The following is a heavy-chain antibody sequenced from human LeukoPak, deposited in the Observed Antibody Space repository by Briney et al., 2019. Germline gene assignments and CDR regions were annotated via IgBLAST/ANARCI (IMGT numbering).Heavy chain of an antibody. CDR1: GFTISNYE. J-gene: IGHJ3*02. Sequence: PGGSLRLSCAASGFTISNYEMNWVRQAPGKGLEWVSHIRRSGSIIYYADSVNGRFTISRDNAKNSLYLQMNSLRAEDTAVYYCAKDVGEWSVTDAFHIWGQGTRVTVSS. CDR3: AKDVGEWSVTDAFHI. CDR2: IRRSGSII. D-gene: IGHD3-16*01. V-gene: IGHV3-48*03.